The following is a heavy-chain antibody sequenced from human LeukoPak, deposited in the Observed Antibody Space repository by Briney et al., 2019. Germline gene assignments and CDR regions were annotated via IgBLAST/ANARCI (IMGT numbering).Heavy chain of an antibody. J-gene: IGHJ4*02. V-gene: IGHV4-39*01. Sequence: SETLSLTCTVSGGSISTSSYYWGWIRQPPGKGLEWIGSIYHTGSAYYNPSLNSRVTVSADTSKNQFSLKLSSVTAADTAVYYCASRTRFGELRFDYWGQGTLVTVSS. CDR2: IYHTGSA. D-gene: IGHD3-10*01. CDR1: GGSISTSSYY. CDR3: ASRTRFGELRFDY.